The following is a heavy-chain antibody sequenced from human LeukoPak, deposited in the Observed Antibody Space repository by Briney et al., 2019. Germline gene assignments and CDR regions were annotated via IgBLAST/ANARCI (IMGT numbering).Heavy chain of an antibody. CDR2: ISSSSTYI. CDR3: ARLGGFGDYVN. J-gene: IGHJ4*02. D-gene: IGHD4-17*01. CDR1: GLTFSSFS. V-gene: IGHV3-21*01. Sequence: GGSLRLSCAASGLTFSSFSMNWVRQAPGKGLVWVSYISSSSTYIYYADSVKGRFTISRDNAKNSLYLQMNSLRVEDTAMYYCARLGGFGDYVNWGQGTLVTVSS.